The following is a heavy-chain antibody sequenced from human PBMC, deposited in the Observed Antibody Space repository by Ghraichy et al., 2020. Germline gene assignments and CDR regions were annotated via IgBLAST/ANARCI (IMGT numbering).Heavy chain of an antibody. CDR2: IIPIFGTA. CDR1: GGTFSSYA. V-gene: IGHV1-69*13. Sequence: SVKVSCKASGGTFSSYAISWVRQAPGQGLEWMGGIIPIFGTANYAQKFQGRVTITADESTSTAYMELSSLRSEDTAVYYCARVLLYSSSSPDYWGQGTLVTVSS. D-gene: IGHD6-6*01. J-gene: IGHJ4*02. CDR3: ARVLLYSSSSPDY.